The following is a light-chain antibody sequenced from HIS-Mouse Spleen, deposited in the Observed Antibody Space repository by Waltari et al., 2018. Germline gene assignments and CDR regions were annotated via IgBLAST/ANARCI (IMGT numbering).Light chain of an antibody. CDR3: YSTDSSGNHRV. Sequence: SYELTQPPSVSVSPGQTARITCSGDALPTKDAYLYQQKSGQAPVLVIYEDSKRPSGLPERFSGSSSGTMATLTISGAQVEDEADYYCYSTDSSGNHRVFGGGTKLTVL. CDR2: EDS. CDR1: ALPTKD. J-gene: IGLJ2*01. V-gene: IGLV3-10*01.